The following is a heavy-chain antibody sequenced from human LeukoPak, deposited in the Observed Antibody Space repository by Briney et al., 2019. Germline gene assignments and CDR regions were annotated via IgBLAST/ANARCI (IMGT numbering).Heavy chain of an antibody. CDR2: IYHSGST. V-gene: IGHV4-30-2*01. J-gene: IGHJ4*02. CDR3: ARGPGTHYFDY. CDR1: RGSISSGGYY. D-gene: IGHD1-1*01. Sequence: SETLSLTCTVSRGSISSGGYYWSWIRQPPGKGLEWIGYIYHSGSTYYNPSLKSRVTISVDRSKNQFSLKLSPVTAADTAVYYCARGPGTHYFDYWGQGTLVTVSS.